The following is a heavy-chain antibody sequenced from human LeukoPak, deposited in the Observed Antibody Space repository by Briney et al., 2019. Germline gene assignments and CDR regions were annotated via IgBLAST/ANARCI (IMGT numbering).Heavy chain of an antibody. D-gene: IGHD3-22*01. CDR3: ARHGDSSGYPIWLDY. CDR1: GGSISSYY. J-gene: IGHJ4*02. V-gene: IGHV4-59*08. Sequence: SETLSLTCTVSGGSISSYYWSWIRQPPGKGLEWIGYIYYSGSTNYNPSLKSRVTISVDTSKNQFSLKLSSVTAADTAVYYCARHGDSSGYPIWLDYWGQGTLVTVSS. CDR2: IYYSGST.